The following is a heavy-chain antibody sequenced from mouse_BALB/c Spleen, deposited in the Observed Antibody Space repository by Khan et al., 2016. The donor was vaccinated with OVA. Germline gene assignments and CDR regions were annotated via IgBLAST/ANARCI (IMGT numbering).Heavy chain of an antibody. Sequence: QVQLQQSGPELVKPGASLKVSCKASGYTFSDYVIGWVKKKTRQGLEWIGDIFPGSDIPYYNEKFKGKATLTADKSSSTAYMPLSSLTSEDSAVYFCARGGYSAFAYWGQGTLVTVSA. CDR1: GYTFSDYV. CDR3: ARGGYSAFAY. V-gene: IGHV1-81*01. CDR2: IFPGSDIP. D-gene: IGHD2-3*01. J-gene: IGHJ3*01.